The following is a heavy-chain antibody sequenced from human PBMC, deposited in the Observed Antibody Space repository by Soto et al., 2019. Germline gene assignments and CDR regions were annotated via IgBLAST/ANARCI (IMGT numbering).Heavy chain of an antibody. CDR3: ASQRTNSDFWSGYSNGYGMDV. D-gene: IGHD3-3*01. Sequence: SETLSLTCTVSGGSISSGGYYWSWIRQHPGKGLEWIGYIYYSGSTYYNPSLKSRVTISVDTSKNQFSLKLSSVTAADTAVYYCASQRTNSDFWSGYSNGYGMDVWGEGTSVTFSS. V-gene: IGHV4-31*03. CDR1: GGSISSGGYY. J-gene: IGHJ6*04. CDR2: IYYSGST.